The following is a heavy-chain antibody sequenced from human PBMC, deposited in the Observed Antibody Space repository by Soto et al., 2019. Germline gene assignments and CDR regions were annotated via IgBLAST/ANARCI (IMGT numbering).Heavy chain of an antibody. CDR3: ARVITDCISTSWICYYGMDV. CDR1: GGSISSGDYY. D-gene: IGHD2-2*01. CDR2: IYYSGST. J-gene: IGHJ6*02. V-gene: IGHV4-30-4*01. Sequence: QVQLQESGPGLVKPSQTLSLTCTVSGGSISSGDYYWSWIRQPPGKGLEWIGYIYYSGSTYYNPSLKSRVTISVDTSKNQFSLKLSSVTAADTAVYYCARVITDCISTSWICYYGMDVWGQGTTVTVSS.